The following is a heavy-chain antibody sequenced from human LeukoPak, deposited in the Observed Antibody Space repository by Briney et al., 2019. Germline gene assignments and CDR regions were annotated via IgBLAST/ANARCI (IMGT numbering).Heavy chain of an antibody. CDR3: ARKGCGSTSCLTAHAFDI. Sequence: SETLSLTCAVSGYSISSSNWWGWIRQPPGKGLEWIGYIYYSGSTCYNPSLKSRVTMSVDTSRNQFSLKLSSVTAVDTAVYYCARKGCGSTSCLTAHAFDIWGQGTMVTVSS. V-gene: IGHV4-28*01. CDR1: GYSISSSNW. J-gene: IGHJ3*02. D-gene: IGHD2-2*01. CDR2: IYYSGST.